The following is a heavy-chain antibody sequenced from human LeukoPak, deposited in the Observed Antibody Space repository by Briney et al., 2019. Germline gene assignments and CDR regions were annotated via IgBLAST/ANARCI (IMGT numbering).Heavy chain of an antibody. J-gene: IGHJ6*03. D-gene: IGHD3-16*01. CDR3: AKHPGGFTGIVNYYYMDV. CDR2: ISDDGNNK. V-gene: IGHV3-30*18. CDR1: GFTFSSYG. Sequence: GRSLRLSCAASGFTFSSYGMHWVRQAPGKGLEWVAVISDDGNNKYYADSVKGRFTISRDNSKNTLYLEMNSLRAEDTAVYYCAKHPGGFTGIVNYYYMDVWGKGTTVTVSS.